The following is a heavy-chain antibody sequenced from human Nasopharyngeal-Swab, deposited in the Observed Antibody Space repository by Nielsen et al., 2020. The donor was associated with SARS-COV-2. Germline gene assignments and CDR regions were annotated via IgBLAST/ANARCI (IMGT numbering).Heavy chain of an antibody. CDR1: GLSVGTNY. J-gene: IGHJ4*02. CDR2: IYYDGTT. Sequence: GESLKISCAASGLSVGTNYMSWVRQAPGKGLEWVSVIYYDGTTYYADSVKGRFTISRDNSRNTLYLQMTSLRVEDTALYYCTRDSRDCDADVCYWGGADYWGQGTLVTVSS. CDR3: TRDSRDCDADVCYWGGADY. D-gene: IGHD2-15*01. V-gene: IGHV3-53*01.